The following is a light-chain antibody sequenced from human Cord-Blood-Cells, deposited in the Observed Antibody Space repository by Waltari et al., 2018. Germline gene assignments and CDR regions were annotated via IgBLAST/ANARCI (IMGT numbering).Light chain of an antibody. Sequence: EIVLNQSPATLSLSPGERATLSCRTSQSVSSYLAWYQQKPGQAPRLLIYDASNRATGIPARFSGSGSGTDFTLTISSLEPEEFAVYYCQQRSNWPLTFGGVTKVEIK. V-gene: IGKV3-11*01. CDR2: DAS. J-gene: IGKJ4*01. CDR1: QSVSSY. CDR3: QQRSNWPLT.